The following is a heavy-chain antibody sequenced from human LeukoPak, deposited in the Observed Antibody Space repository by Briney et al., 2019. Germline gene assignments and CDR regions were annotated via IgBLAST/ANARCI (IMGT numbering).Heavy chain of an antibody. J-gene: IGHJ4*02. CDR1: GYSISSGYY. CDR2: IYHSGST. Sequence: PSETLSLTCTVSGYSISSGYYWGWIRQPPGKGLEWIGSIYHSGSTYYNPSLKSRVTISVDTSKNQFSLKLSSVTAADTAVYYCARAILTSGGGTAMVTDEYYFDYWGQGTLVTVSS. D-gene: IGHD5-18*01. CDR3: ARAILTSGGGTAMVTDEYYFDY. V-gene: IGHV4-38-2*02.